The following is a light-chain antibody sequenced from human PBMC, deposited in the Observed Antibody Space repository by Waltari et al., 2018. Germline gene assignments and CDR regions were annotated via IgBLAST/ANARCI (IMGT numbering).Light chain of an antibody. CDR1: QTVANTY. CDR2: GAS. Sequence: ESVLTQSPGTLSLSPGDRATLSCRATQTVANTYLHWYQLKPGQAPRLLIYGASSRATGIPDRFSGSGSGTDFTLTISRLEPEDFAVYYCHLSGGSPRTFGGGTKVEIK. CDR3: HLSGGSPRT. V-gene: IGKV3-20*01. J-gene: IGKJ4*01.